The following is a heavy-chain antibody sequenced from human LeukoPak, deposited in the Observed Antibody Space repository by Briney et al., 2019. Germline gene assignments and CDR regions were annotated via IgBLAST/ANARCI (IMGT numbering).Heavy chain of an antibody. Sequence: GRSLRPSCAASGFTFSSFGMHWVRQAPGKGLEWVALIWDDGSSKNYADSVKGRFTISRDNSKNTLYLQTDSLRVDDTAVYYCVRDRDYSAGFPYYYMDVWGTGTTVTVSS. D-gene: IGHD4-11*01. CDR1: GFTFSSFG. CDR3: VRDRDYSAGFPYYYMDV. J-gene: IGHJ6*03. V-gene: IGHV3-33*01. CDR2: IWDDGSSK.